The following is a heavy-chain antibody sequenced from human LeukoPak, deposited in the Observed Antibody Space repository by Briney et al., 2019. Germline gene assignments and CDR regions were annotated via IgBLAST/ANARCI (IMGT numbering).Heavy chain of an antibody. Sequence: SETLSLTCAVSGYSISSGYQWAWIRQSPGKGLEWIGSIYHSGSAHYNPSLKSRVTVSVETSKNQFSLKMYSVTAADTAAYYCARDPRWLTPDCTSTSCYENYFDPWGQGTLVTVSS. CDR3: ARDPRWLTPDCTSTSCYENYFDP. CDR1: GYSISSGYQ. CDR2: IYHSGSA. J-gene: IGHJ5*02. V-gene: IGHV4-38-2*02. D-gene: IGHD2-2*01.